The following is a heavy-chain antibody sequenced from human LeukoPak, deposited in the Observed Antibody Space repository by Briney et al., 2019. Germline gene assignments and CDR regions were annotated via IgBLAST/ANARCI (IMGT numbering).Heavy chain of an antibody. J-gene: IGHJ4*02. V-gene: IGHV3-23*01. Sequence: PGASLRLSCAASGFTFSNYAMSWVRQAPGKGLERVSAIFGSGGSTYYADSVKGRFTISRDNPKNTLYLQMNSLRAEDTAVYYCAKWGDYDILTGYYDSDYWGQGTLVTVSS. CDR3: AKWGDYDILTGYYDSDY. CDR1: GFTFSNYA. D-gene: IGHD3-9*01. CDR2: IFGSGGST.